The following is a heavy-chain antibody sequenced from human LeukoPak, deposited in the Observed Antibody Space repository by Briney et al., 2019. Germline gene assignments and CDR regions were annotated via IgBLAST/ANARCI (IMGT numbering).Heavy chain of an antibody. CDR1: GGSFSGYY. CDR2: INHSGST. V-gene: IGHV4-34*01. D-gene: IGHD1-1*01. CDR3: ARAPNDYYFDY. Sequence: SETLSLTCAVYGGSFSGYYWSWIRQPPGKGLEWIGEINHSGSTNYNPSLKSRVTISVDTSKNQFSLKLSSVTAADTAVYYCARAPNDYYFDYWGQGTLVTVSS. J-gene: IGHJ4*02.